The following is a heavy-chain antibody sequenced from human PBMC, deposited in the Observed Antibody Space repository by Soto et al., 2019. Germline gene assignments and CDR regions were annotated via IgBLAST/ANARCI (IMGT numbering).Heavy chain of an antibody. V-gene: IGHV1-69*01. J-gene: IGHJ6*02. CDR1: GGTFSSYA. D-gene: IGHD3-10*01. CDR2: IIPIFGTA. Sequence: VKVSCKASGGTFSSYAISWVRQAPGQGLEWMGGIIPIFGTANYAQKFQGRVTITADESTSTAYMELSSLRSEDTAVYYCARDLSSGRGMDVWGQGTTVTVSS. CDR3: ARDLSSGRGMDV.